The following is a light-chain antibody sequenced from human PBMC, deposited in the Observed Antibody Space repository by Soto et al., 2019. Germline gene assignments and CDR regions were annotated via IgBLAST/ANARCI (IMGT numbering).Light chain of an antibody. CDR3: LQHDTYPLT. V-gene: IGKV1-17*01. J-gene: IGKJ1*01. Sequence: DIQMTQSPSSLSASVGDRVTITCRASQGIRNDLLGWYQQKPGKAPKCLIYVVSSLQSGVPSRFSGSGSGTEFTLTISSLQPEDFATYYCLQHDTYPLTFGQGTKVEIK. CDR2: VVS. CDR1: QGIRND.